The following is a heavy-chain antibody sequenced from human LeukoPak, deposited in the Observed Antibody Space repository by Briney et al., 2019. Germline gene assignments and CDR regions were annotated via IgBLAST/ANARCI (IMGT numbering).Heavy chain of an antibody. J-gene: IGHJ4*02. V-gene: IGHV3-33*06. CDR3: AKALGAICGAGCSSRYFDC. D-gene: IGHD2-15*01. CDR2: IWNDGSNK. CDR1: GFTFSDYS. Sequence: GGSLRLSCAASGFTFSDYSMHWVRQAPGKGLDWVAVIWNDGSNKLQADFVKGRFTISRDNSKNTLYLQMDTLRAEDTAVYYCAKALGAICGAGCSSRYFDCWGQGTLVTVSS.